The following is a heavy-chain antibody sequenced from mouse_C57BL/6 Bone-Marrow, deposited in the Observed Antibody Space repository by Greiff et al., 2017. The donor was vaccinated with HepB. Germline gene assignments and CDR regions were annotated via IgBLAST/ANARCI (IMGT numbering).Heavy chain of an antibody. D-gene: IGHD2-4*01. J-gene: IGHJ3*01. CDR1: GFTFSNYW. CDR3: IRIYYDYDGDAY. CDR2: IRLKSDNYAT. Sequence: EVMLVESGGGLVQPGGSMKLSCVASGFTFSNYWMNWVRQSPEKGLEWVAQIRLKSDNYATHYAESVKGRFTISRDDSKSSVYLQMNNLRAEDTGIYYCIRIYYDYDGDAYWGQGTLVTVSA. V-gene: IGHV6-3*01.